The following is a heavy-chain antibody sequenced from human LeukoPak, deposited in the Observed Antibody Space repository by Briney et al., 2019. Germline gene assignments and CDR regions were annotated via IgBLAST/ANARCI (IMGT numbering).Heavy chain of an antibody. CDR1: GFTFSSYS. Sequence: GGSLRLSCAASGFTFSSYSMNWVRQAPGKGLEWASSISSSSSYIYYADSVKGRFTISRDNAKNSLYLQMNSLRAEDTAVYYCASEYSSGGFDYGAQGARVTVS. CDR2: ISSSSSYI. CDR3: ASEYSSGGFDY. V-gene: IGHV3-21*01. D-gene: IGHD6-19*01. J-gene: IGHJ4*02.